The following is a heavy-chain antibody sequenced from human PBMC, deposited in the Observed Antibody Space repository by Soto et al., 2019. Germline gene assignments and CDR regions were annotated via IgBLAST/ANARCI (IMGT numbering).Heavy chain of an antibody. V-gene: IGHV1-2*04. CDR2: INPNSGGT. Sequence: ASVKVSCKASGYTFTGYYMHWVRQAPGQGLEWMGWINPNSGGTNYAQKFQGWVTMTRDTSISTAHMELSRLRSDDTAVYYCARDPSPYCSGGSCYSNWLDPWGQGTLVTVSS. CDR3: ARDPSPYCSGGSCYSNWLDP. J-gene: IGHJ5*02. CDR1: GYTFTGYY. D-gene: IGHD2-15*01.